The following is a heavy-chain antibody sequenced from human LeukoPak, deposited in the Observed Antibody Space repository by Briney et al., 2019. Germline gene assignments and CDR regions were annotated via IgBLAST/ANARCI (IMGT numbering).Heavy chain of an antibody. D-gene: IGHD2-8*01. CDR1: GGSFSGYY. CDR2: INHSGST. V-gene: IGHV4-34*01. CDR3: ARSSINIVLMVYAIPPFDP. Sequence: SETLSLTCAVYGGSFSGYYWSWIRQPPGKGLEWIGEINHSGSTYYNPSLKSRVTISVDTSKNQFSLKLSSVTAADTAVYYCARSSINIVLMVYAIPPFDPWGQGTLVTVSS. J-gene: IGHJ5*02.